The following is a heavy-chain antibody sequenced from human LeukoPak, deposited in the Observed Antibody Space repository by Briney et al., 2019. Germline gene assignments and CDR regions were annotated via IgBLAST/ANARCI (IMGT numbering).Heavy chain of an antibody. J-gene: IGHJ4*02. Sequence: GGSLTLSCAASGFTLSGNSMSWVRQAPGKGLEWVSALSSGGSGTYYADTVKGRFTVSRDNSKNTLFLQMNSLRTKDTAVYYCAKRSVGRAGYYFDYWGQGTLVTVSS. CDR2: LSSGGSGT. CDR1: GFTLSGNS. D-gene: IGHD1-26*01. V-gene: IGHV3-23*01. CDR3: AKRSVGRAGYYFDY.